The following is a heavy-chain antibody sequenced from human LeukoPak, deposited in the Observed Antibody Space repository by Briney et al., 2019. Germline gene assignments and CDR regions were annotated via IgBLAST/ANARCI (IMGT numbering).Heavy chain of an antibody. CDR2: ISYDGSNK. D-gene: IGHD5-18*01. Sequence: PGGSLRLSCAASGFSFSRYGMHWVRQAPGKGLVWVAVISYDGSNKHYADSVKGRFTISRDNSKNTLYLQMNSLRAGDTAVYYCARHSYGPSIDYWGQGTLVTVSS. CDR1: GFSFSRYG. J-gene: IGHJ4*02. CDR3: ARHSYGPSIDY. V-gene: IGHV3-30*03.